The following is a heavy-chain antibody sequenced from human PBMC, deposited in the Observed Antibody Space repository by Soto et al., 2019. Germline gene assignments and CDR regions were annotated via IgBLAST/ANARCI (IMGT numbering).Heavy chain of an antibody. V-gene: IGHV3-23*01. J-gene: IGHJ4*02. CDR2: ISGSGGST. Sequence: GGSLRLSCAASGFTFSSYVMRWVRQAPGKGLQWVSSISGSGGSTYYAGSVKGRFTISRDNSKNTLYLQMNSLRAEDTAVYFCARGYCSGDTCYHIDYWGQGTLVTVSS. CDR3: ARGYCSGDTCYHIDY. CDR1: GFTFSSYV. D-gene: IGHD2-15*01.